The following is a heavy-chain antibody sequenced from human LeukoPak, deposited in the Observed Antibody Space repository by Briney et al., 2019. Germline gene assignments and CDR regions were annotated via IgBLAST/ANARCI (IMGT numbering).Heavy chain of an antibody. CDR3: ARDFGGYNYFDY. D-gene: IGHD5-24*01. J-gene: IGHJ4*02. CDR1: GFTFSSYA. V-gene: IGHV3-30*04. Sequence: GGSLRLSCAASGFTFSSYAMHWVSQAPGKGREWVAVITYDGSNKYYADSVKGRFTISRDNSKNTLYLQMNSLRAEDTAVYYCARDFGGYNYFDYWGQGTLVTVSS. CDR2: ITYDGSNK.